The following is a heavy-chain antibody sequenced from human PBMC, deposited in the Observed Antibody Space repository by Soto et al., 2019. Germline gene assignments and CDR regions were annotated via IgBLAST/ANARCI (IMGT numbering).Heavy chain of an antibody. CDR1: GFTFSSYA. CDR3: AKGGAPPHYYYGMDV. CDR2: ISGSGGST. J-gene: IGHJ6*02. V-gene: IGHV3-23*01. D-gene: IGHD2-15*01. Sequence: EVQLLESGGGLVQPGGSLRLSCAASGFTFSSYAMSWVRQAPGKGLEWGSAISGSGGSTYYADSVKGRFTISRDNSKNTLYLQMNSLRAEDTAVYYCAKGGAPPHYYYGMDVWGQGTTVTVSS.